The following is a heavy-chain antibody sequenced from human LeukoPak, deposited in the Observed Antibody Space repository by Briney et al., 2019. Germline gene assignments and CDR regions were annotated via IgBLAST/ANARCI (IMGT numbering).Heavy chain of an antibody. Sequence: GGSLRLSCAASGFTFTNVWMSWVRQSPGKGLEWVGRIKSKTDGGTTDYAAPVKGRFTISRDDSKNTLYLQMNSLKTEDTAVYYCTTGGDDYDAFDIWGQGTMVTVSS. D-gene: IGHD4-11*01. CDR1: GFTFTNVW. CDR3: TTGGDDYDAFDI. CDR2: IKSKTDGGTT. V-gene: IGHV3-15*01. J-gene: IGHJ3*02.